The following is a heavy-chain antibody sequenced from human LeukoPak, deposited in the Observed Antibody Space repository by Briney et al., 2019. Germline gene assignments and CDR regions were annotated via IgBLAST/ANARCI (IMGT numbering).Heavy chain of an antibody. CDR1: GFTFSNYA. CDR3: VKWGEYCSSTSCLSLFDY. D-gene: IGHD2-2*01. J-gene: IGHJ4*02. V-gene: IGHV3-23*01. Sequence: GGSLRLSCAASGFTFSNYAMSWVRQAPGKGLEWVSGISDSGDSTYHADSVKGRFTISRDNSKNTLYLQMNSLRAEDTAVYYCVKWGEYCSSTSCLSLFDYWGRGTLVTVSS. CDR2: ISDSGDST.